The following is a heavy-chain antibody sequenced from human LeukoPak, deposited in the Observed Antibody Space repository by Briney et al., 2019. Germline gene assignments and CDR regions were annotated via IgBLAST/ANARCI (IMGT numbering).Heavy chain of an antibody. Sequence: ASVKVSCKASGYTFTSYAMHWVRQAPGQRLEWMGWINAGNGNTKYSQKFQGRVTITRDTSASTAYMELGSLRSEDTAVYYCAKQYGDYGVDPWGQGTLVTVSS. V-gene: IGHV1-3*01. J-gene: IGHJ5*02. CDR3: AKQYGDYGVDP. CDR1: GYTFTSYA. D-gene: IGHD4-17*01. CDR2: INAGNGNT.